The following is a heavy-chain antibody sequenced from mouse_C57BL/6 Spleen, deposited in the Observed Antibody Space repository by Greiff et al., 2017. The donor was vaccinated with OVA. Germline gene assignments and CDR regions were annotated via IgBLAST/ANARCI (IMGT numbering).Heavy chain of an antibody. D-gene: IGHD2-5*01. CDR2: IYPGDGDT. J-gene: IGHJ4*01. CDR3: ARLGGSNSYYYAMDY. CDR1: GYAFSSSW. Sequence: VQLQQSGPELVKPGASVKISCKASGYAFSSSWMNWVKQRPGKGLEWIGRIYPGDGDTNYNGKFKGKATLTADKSSSTAYMQLSSLTSEDSAVYFCARLGGSNSYYYAMDYWGQGTSVTVSS. V-gene: IGHV1-82*01.